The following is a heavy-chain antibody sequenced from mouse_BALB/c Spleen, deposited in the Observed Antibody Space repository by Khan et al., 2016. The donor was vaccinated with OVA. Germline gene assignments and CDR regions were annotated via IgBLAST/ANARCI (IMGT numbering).Heavy chain of an antibody. J-gene: IGHJ2*01. CDR3: ARRGLRWDFDY. CDR2: INPSTGYT. V-gene: IGHV1-7*01. D-gene: IGHD1-1*01. Sequence: QVQLQQSGAELAKPGASVKMSCKASGYTFINYWILWVKQRPGQGLEWIGYINPSTGYTEYNQNFKDKATLTADKSSSTAYMQLNRLTSEDSAVYYCARRGLRWDFDYWGQGTTLTVSS. CDR1: GYTFINYW.